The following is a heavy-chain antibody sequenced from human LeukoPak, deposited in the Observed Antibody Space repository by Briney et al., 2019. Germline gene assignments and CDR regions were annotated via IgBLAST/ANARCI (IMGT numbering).Heavy chain of an antibody. CDR1: GFTFSSYA. Sequence: GGTLRLSCAASGFTFSSYAMSWVRQPPGKGLEWVSAISGSGGSTYYAAPVKGRPTISRDNSKNTLYLQMNSLRAEDTAVYYGAKEKMQYGGNYYGTFDYWGQGTLVTVSS. V-gene: IGHV3-23*01. CDR2: ISGSGGST. D-gene: IGHD1-26*01. J-gene: IGHJ4*02. CDR3: AKEKMQYGGNYYGTFDY.